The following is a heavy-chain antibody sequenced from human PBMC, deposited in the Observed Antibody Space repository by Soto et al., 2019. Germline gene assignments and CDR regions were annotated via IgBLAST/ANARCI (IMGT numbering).Heavy chain of an antibody. CDR1: GFTFSSYE. J-gene: IGHJ4*02. V-gene: IGHV3-48*03. D-gene: IGHD4-17*01. CDR3: ARDNYGGSTPFDY. CDR2: ISSSGSTI. Sequence: GGSLRLSCAASGFTFSSYEMNWVRQAPGKGLEWVSYISSSGSTIYYADSVKGRFTISRDNAKNSLYLQMNSLRAEDTAVYYCARDNYGGSTPFDYWGQGTLVTVSS.